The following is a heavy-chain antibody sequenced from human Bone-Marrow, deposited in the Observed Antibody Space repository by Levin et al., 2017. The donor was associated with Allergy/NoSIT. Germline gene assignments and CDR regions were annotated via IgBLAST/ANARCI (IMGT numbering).Heavy chain of an antibody. CDR3: ARGFSMQFAY. Sequence: SQTLSLTCVVSGDSISGSGVYRGWIRQPPGKGLEWIGSTYYSGSTYYSSSLKSRVTISVDTSKNHFSLRLNSVTAADTAVYFCARGFSMQFAYWGQGALVTVSS. J-gene: IGHJ4*02. CDR1: GDSISGSGVY. V-gene: IGHV4-39*02. CDR2: TYYSGST. D-gene: IGHD3-3*01.